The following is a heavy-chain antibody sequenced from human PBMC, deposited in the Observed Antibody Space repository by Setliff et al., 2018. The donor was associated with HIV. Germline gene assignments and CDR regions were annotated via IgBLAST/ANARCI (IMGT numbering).Heavy chain of an antibody. CDR3: ARIDPTAYHYHMDV. D-gene: IGHD3-9*01. J-gene: IGHJ6*03. CDR1: GYNFNVYY. CDR2: MHPNTGAT. V-gene: IGHV1-2*02. Sequence: ASVKVSCKASGYNFNVYYMHWMRQAPGQAFEWMGWMHPNTGATSYAQKFQGRVSMTRDMSISTAYMELARLRSDDSAVYYCARIDPTAYHYHMDVWGKGTTVTVSS.